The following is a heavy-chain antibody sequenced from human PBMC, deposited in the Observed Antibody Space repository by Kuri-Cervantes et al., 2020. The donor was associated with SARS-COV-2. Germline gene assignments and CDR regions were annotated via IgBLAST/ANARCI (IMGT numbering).Heavy chain of an antibody. CDR2: ISSSSSYI. Sequence: GGSLRLSCAASGFTFSSYSMNWVRQAPGKGLEWVSSISSSSSYIYYADSVKGRFTISRANAKHSLYLQMNSMRAEDTAVYYCARDHSRSILTGPDFDYWDQGTLVTVSS. V-gene: IGHV3-21*01. CDR3: ARDHSRSILTGPDFDY. CDR1: GFTFSSYS. J-gene: IGHJ4*02. D-gene: IGHD3-9*01.